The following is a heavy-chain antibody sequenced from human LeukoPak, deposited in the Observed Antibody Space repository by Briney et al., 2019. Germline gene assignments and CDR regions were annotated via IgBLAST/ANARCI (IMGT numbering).Heavy chain of an antibody. CDR1: GFTFSSYW. D-gene: IGHD7-27*01. V-gene: IGHV3-74*01. CDR2: INTDGSST. J-gene: IGHJ5*02. Sequence: GGSLRLSCAASGFTFSSYWMHWVRQAPGKGLVWVSRINTDGSSTSYADSVKGRFTISRDNAKNTLYLQMNSLRAEDTAVYYCAKVGPGVLFDPWGQGTLVTVSS. CDR3: AKVGPGVLFDP.